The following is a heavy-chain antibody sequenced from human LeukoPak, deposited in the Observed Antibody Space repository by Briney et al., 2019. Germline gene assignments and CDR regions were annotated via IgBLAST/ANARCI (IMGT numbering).Heavy chain of an antibody. CDR3: ARNYDSSGFSGDY. CDR1: GYTFTVYY. V-gene: IGHV1-2*06. Sequence: GASVTVSCKASGYTFTVYYIHWVRQAPGQGLEWMGRINPNSGGTNYAQIFQGRVTMTRDTSISTAYMELSRLRSDDTAVYYCARNYDSSGFSGDYWGQGTLVTVSS. J-gene: IGHJ4*02. CDR2: INPNSGGT. D-gene: IGHD3-22*01.